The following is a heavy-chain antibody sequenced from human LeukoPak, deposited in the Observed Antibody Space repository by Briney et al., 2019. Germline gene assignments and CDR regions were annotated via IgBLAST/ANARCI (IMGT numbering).Heavy chain of an antibody. CDR3: AREWGPTTIYDS. D-gene: IGHD7-27*01. CDR2: TYYRSRWYN. J-gene: IGHJ4*02. Sequence: SQTLSLTCAISGDSVSSSSAAWNWIRQSPSRGLEWLGRTYYRSRWYNDYAGSVKGRITIKPDASKNQFSLNLDSVTPEDTAVFYCAREWGPTTIYDSWGQGTLVIASS. V-gene: IGHV6-1*01. CDR1: GDSVSSSSAA.